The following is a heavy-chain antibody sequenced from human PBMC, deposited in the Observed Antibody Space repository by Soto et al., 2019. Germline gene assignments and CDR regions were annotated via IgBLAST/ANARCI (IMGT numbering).Heavy chain of an antibody. CDR2: INAGNGNT. CDR1: GYTFTNYA. D-gene: IGHD2-2*01. V-gene: IGHV1-3*01. J-gene: IGHJ3*02. Sequence: QVQLVQSGAEVKKPGASVKVSCKASGYTFTNYAMHWVRQAPGQRPEWMGWINAGNGNTKFSQRFQGRVTITRDTSATIAYMELSSLTSEDTAVYYCARAGFCSTTSCSDAFDIWGQGTMVTVSS. CDR3: ARAGFCSTTSCSDAFDI.